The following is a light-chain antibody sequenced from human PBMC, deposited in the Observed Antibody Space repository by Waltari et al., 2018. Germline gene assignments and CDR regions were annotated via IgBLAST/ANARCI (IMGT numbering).Light chain of an antibody. V-gene: IGLV2-14*01. CDR1: TRDLGGYNY. J-gene: IGLJ3*02. Sequence: QSALTQPASVSGSPGQSITIPCSGTTRDLGGYNYVSWYQQPPGKAPKLIIYDVTSRPSGVSNRFSGSKSGNTASLTISGLQAEDEADYYCCSFTSSSTWVFGGGTKLTVL. CDR2: DVT. CDR3: CSFTSSSTWV.